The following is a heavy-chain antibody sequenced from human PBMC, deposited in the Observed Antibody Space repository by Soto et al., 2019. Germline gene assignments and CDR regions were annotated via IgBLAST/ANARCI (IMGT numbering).Heavy chain of an antibody. Sequence: QVQLVQSGAEVKKSGASVKVSCKASGYTFTGYYIHWVRQAPGQGLEWMGEISPNSGGTKYAQKFQGRVTMTRDTSITTVYMDLSNLSPDDPAVYYCGKGRSGDVDVFYWGQGTLVTVYS. CDR2: ISPNSGGT. V-gene: IGHV1-2*02. CDR1: GYTFTGYY. CDR3: GKGRSGDVDVFY. D-gene: IGHD1-26*01. J-gene: IGHJ4*02.